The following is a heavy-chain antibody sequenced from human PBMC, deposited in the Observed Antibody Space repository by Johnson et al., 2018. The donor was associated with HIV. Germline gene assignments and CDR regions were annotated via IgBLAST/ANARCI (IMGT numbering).Heavy chain of an antibody. CDR1: GFNFSNYG. CDR3: ARLYASSWIEAFDI. CDR2: FSGSGGST. V-gene: IGHV3-23*04. Sequence: VQLVESGGGLIQPGGSLRLSCAASGFNFSNYGIHWVRQAPGKGLEWVSGFSGSGGSTYYADSVRGRFTISRDNSKNMLFLQMNSLRAEDTAVYFCARLYASSWIEAFDIWGQGTMVTVSS. D-gene: IGHD6-13*01. J-gene: IGHJ3*02.